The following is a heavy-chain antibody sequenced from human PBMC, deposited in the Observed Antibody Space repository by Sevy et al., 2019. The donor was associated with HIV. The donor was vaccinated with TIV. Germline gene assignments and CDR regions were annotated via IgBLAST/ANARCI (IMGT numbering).Heavy chain of an antibody. CDR1: GFTFSSYS. CDR2: ISSSSSYI. CDR3: ASGYDFWSGWGGPVGV. D-gene: IGHD3-3*01. J-gene: IGHJ6*02. V-gene: IGHV3-21*01. Sequence: LGGSLRLSCAASGFTFSSYSMNWVRQAPGKGLEWVSSISSSSSYIYYADSVKGRFTISRDNAKNSLYLQMNSLRAEDTAVYYCASGYDFWSGWGGPVGVWGQGTTVTVSS.